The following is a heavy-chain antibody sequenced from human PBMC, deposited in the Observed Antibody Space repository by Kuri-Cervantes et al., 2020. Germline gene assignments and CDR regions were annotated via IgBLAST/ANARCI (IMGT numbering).Heavy chain of an antibody. D-gene: IGHD6-13*01. CDR1: GFTFSNGW. CDR3: TTAGIAARYFDY. V-gene: IGHV3-15*01. J-gene: IGHJ4*02. Sequence: GGSLRLSCAASGFTFSNGWMSWVRQAPGKGLEWVGRIKSNTDGGTTDYAAPVKGRFTISRDDSKNTLYLQMNSLKTEDTAVYYCTTAGIAARYFDYWGQGTLVTVSS. CDR2: IKSNTDGGTT.